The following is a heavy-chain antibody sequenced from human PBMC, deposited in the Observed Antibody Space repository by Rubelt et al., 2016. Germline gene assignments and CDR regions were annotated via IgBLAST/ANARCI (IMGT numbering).Heavy chain of an antibody. D-gene: IGHD1-26*01. CDR2: FYYSGST. Sequence: QLHLQESGPRLVKPSETLSLTCPVSGGSISSISYYWGWVRQPPGKGLEWLGSFYYSGSTHDNTPLKSRVTMSVDSSKNQFSLKLSSVTAADTAVYYVASAYSGNTYTDAVDGGGQGTLVTVSS. CDR3: ASAYSGNTYTDAVDG. CDR1: GGSISSISYY. J-gene: IGHJ3*01. V-gene: IGHV4-39*01.